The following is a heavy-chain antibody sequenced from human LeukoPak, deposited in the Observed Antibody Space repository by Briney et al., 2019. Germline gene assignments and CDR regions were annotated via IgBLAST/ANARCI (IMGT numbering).Heavy chain of an antibody. CDR3: ANEYSSSWYDYFDY. J-gene: IGHJ4*02. D-gene: IGHD6-13*01. Sequence: GGSLRLSCAASGFTFSSYAMHWVRQAPGKGLEWVAVISYDGSNKKYGDSVKGRFTISRDNSKNTLYLQMNSLRAEDTAVYYCANEYSSSWYDYFDYWGQGTLVTVSS. CDR2: ISYDGSNK. V-gene: IGHV3-30*04. CDR1: GFTFSSYA.